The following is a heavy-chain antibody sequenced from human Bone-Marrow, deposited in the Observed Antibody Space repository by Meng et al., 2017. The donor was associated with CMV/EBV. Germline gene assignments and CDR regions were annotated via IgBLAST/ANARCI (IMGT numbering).Heavy chain of an antibody. CDR2: ISGSGGST. D-gene: IGHD2-2*01. V-gene: IGHV3-23*01. CDR3: AKDMNIVVVPAAYDY. CDR1: RLTVSNNY. Sequence: GGSLRLSCELSRLTVSNNYMSWVRQAPGEGLEWVSAISGSGGSTYYADSVKGRFTISRDNSKNTLYLQMNSLRAEDTAVYYCAKDMNIVVVPAAYDYWGQGTLVTVSS. J-gene: IGHJ4*02.